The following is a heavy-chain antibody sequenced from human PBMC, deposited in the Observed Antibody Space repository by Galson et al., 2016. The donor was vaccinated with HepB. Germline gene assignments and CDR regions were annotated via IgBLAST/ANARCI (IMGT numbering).Heavy chain of an antibody. J-gene: IGHJ3*02. V-gene: IGHV4-4*02. CDR3: AACVVVYSFYI. Sequence: ETLSLTCAVSGGSVSSDTWWSWVRQPPEKGLEWIAEADHRGNSNYNPALKTRVIISVDSSKNEISLKLTSVTAEDTAVYYCAACVVVYSFYIWGQGTMVTVSS. CDR1: GGSVSSDTW. CDR2: ADHRGNS. D-gene: IGHD2-8*02.